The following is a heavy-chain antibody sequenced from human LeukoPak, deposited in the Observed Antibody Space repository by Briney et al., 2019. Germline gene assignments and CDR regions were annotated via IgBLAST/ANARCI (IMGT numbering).Heavy chain of an antibody. CDR3: ASEDCSGGSCYPYYFDY. D-gene: IGHD2-15*01. V-gene: IGHV3-21*01. J-gene: IGHJ4*02. Sequence: GGSLKLSCAASGFTFSSYTMNWVRQAPGKGLEWVSSISSSSSSIYYADSVKGRFTISRDNAKNSLYLQMNSLRAEDTAVYYCASEDCSGGSCYPYYFDYWGQGTLVTVSS. CDR1: GFTFSSYT. CDR2: ISSSSSSI.